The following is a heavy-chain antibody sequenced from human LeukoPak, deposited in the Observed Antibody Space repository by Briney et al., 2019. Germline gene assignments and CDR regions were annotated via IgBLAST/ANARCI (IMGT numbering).Heavy chain of an antibody. Sequence: VGSVKVSCKASGYTFPSYAMNWVRQAPGQGLEWMGWINTNTGNPTYAQGFTGRFVFSLDTSVSTAYLQISSLKAEDTAVYYCARDVLLPENWFDPWGQGTLVTVSS. J-gene: IGHJ5*02. V-gene: IGHV7-4-1*02. D-gene: IGHD2-21*01. CDR1: GYTFPSYA. CDR3: ARDVLLPENWFDP. CDR2: INTNTGNP.